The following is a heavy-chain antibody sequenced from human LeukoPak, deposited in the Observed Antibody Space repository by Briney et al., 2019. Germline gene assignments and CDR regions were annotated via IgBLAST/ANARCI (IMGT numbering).Heavy chain of an antibody. J-gene: IGHJ4*02. CDR3: TRPNADLGSPFDY. CDR1: GFTFSGSA. V-gene: IGHV3-73*01. D-gene: IGHD2-15*01. Sequence: PGGSLRLSCAASGFTFSGSAMHWVRQASGKGLEWVGRIRSKANSYATAYAASVKGRFTISRDDSKNTAYLQMNSLKTEDTAVYYCTRPNADLGSPFDYWGQGTLVTVSS. CDR2: IRSKANSYAT.